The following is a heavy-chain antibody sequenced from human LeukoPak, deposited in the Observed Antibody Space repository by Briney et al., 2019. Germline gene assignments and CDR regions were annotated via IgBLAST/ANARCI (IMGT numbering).Heavy chain of an antibody. CDR2: IYHTGST. Sequence: PSQTLSLTCTVSGGSISSGGHPWSWIRQPPGKGLEWIGYIYHTGSTFYNPSLKSRVTISVDRSKTQFSLKLYSVTAADTAVYYCARDSPEDYFDYWGQGTLVTVSS. CDR1: GGSISSGGHP. J-gene: IGHJ4*02. CDR3: ARDSPEDYFDY. V-gene: IGHV4-30-2*01.